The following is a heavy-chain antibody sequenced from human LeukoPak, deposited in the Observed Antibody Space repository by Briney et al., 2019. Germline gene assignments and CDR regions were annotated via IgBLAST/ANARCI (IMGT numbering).Heavy chain of an antibody. V-gene: IGHV4-34*01. D-gene: IGHD1-26*01. Sequence: SETLSLTCAVYGGSFSGYCWNWIREPPGKGLEWIGEINHSGSTNYNPSLKSRVTISVDTSKNQFSLKLSSVTAADTAVYYRARGRVGATSPLGYWGQGTLVTVSS. CDR3: ARGRVGATSPLGY. J-gene: IGHJ4*02. CDR1: GGSFSGYC. CDR2: INHSGST.